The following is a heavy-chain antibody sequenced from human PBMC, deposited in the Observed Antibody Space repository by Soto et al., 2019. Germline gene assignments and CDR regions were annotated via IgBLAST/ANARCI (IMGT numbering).Heavy chain of an antibody. J-gene: IGHJ4*02. D-gene: IGHD3-10*01. CDR3: ARDYYDSGSYYYFDY. CDR1: GYTFTSYA. CDR2: INAGNGNT. V-gene: IGHV1-3*01. Sequence: ASVKVSCKASGYTFTSYAMHWVRQAPGQRLEWMGWINAGNGNTKYSQKFQGRVIITRDTSASTAYMELSSLRSEDTAVYYCARDYYDSGSYYYFDYWGQGXLVTVSS.